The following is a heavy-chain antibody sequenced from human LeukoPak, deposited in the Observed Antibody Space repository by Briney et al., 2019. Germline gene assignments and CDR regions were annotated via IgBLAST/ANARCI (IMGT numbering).Heavy chain of an antibody. CDR2: IYHSGST. D-gene: IGHD6-19*01. Sequence: SSETLSLTCAVSGYSISSGYYWGWIRQPPGKGLEWFGSIYHSGSTYYNPSLKSRVTISVDTSKNQFSLKLSSVTAADTAVYYCAMQGTEYSSGWPFDDWGQATLVTVSS. V-gene: IGHV4-38-2*01. J-gene: IGHJ4*02. CDR1: GYSISSGYY. CDR3: AMQGTEYSSGWPFDD.